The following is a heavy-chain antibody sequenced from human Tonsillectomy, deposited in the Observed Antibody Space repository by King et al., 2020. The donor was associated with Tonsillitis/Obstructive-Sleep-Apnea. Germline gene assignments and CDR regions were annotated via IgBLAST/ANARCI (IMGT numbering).Heavy chain of an antibody. V-gene: IGHV7-4-1*02. D-gene: IGHD2-2*02. Sequence: VQLVESGSELKKPGASVKVSCKASGYTFPSYTMNWVRQAPGQGLEWLGWINTNTGNPTYAQGFTGWFVFTLDTSVSTAYLQISSLKAEDTAVYYCARGGYCSSSSCYNWYFDLWGRGTLVTVSS. CDR2: INTNTGNP. CDR1: GYTFPSYT. CDR3: ARGGYCSSSSCYNWYFDL. J-gene: IGHJ2*01.